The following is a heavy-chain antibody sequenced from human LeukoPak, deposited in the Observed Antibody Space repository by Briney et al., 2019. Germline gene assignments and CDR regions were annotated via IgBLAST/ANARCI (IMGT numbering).Heavy chain of an antibody. CDR2: INTNTGNP. D-gene: IGHD6-19*01. J-gene: IGHJ4*02. Sequence: ASVKVSCKASGYTFTSYAMNWVRQAPGQGLEWMGWINTNTGNPTYAQGFTGRFVFSLDTSVSTAYLQISSLKAEDTAVYYCARGPLVGRRKYSSGWYGLLDYWGQGTLVTVSS. CDR3: ARGPLVGRRKYSSGWYGLLDY. CDR1: GYTFTSYA. V-gene: IGHV7-4-1*02.